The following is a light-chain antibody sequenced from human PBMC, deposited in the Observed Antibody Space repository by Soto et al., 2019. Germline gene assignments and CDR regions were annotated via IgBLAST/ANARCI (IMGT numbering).Light chain of an antibody. CDR1: SSDVGGYNY. Sequence: QSALTQPASVSGSPGQSITISCTGTSSDVGGYNYVSWYQQHPGKAPKLMIYDVSNRPSGVSNRFSGSKSGNTASLTIPGLQAEDEADYYCSSYTSSSLVVFGGGTKLTVL. CDR3: SSYTSSSLVV. J-gene: IGLJ2*01. V-gene: IGLV2-14*01. CDR2: DVS.